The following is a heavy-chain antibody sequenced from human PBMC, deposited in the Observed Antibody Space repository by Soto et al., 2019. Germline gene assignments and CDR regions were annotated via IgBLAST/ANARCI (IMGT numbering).Heavy chain of an antibody. CDR1: GFTFSSYA. Sequence: EVQLLESGGGLVQPGGSLRLSCAASGFTFSSYAMTWVRQAPGKGLEWVSVISGSGSGTYYADSVKGRFTMSRDNSKNTLYLQMNSLKPEDTRVYYCAKDRYSSGWYGRLNYFDYWGQGTLVTVSS. D-gene: IGHD6-19*01. V-gene: IGHV3-23*01. CDR2: ISGSGSGT. J-gene: IGHJ4*02. CDR3: AKDRYSSGWYGRLNYFDY.